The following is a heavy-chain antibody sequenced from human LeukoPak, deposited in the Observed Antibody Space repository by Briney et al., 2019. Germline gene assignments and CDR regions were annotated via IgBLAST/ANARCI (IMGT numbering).Heavy chain of an antibody. CDR1: RFTFSNYA. D-gene: IGHD5-24*01. V-gene: IGHV3-23*01. CDR3: AKALYGSYNPYYFDY. Sequence: PGGSLRLSCAASRFTFSNYAMSWVRQAPGKGLEWVSAISGSGGVIYYADSVKGRFTISRDSSKNTPYLQMNSLRPEDTAVYYCAKALYGSYNPYYFDYWGQGTLVTVSS. J-gene: IGHJ4*02. CDR2: ISGSGGVI.